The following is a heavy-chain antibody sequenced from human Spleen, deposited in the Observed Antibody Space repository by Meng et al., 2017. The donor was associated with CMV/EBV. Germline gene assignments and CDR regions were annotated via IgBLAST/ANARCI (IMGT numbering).Heavy chain of an antibody. CDR1: GGSFSGYY. V-gene: IGHV4-34*01. J-gene: IGHJ5*02. CDR2: INHSGST. D-gene: IGHD2-2*01. Sequence: LTCAVDGGSFSGYYWSWIRQPPGKGLEWIGEINHSGSTNYNPSLKSRVTISVDTSKNQFSLKLSSVTAADTAVYYCASRGAGVPVVDPWGQGTLVTVSS. CDR3: ASRGAGVPVVDP.